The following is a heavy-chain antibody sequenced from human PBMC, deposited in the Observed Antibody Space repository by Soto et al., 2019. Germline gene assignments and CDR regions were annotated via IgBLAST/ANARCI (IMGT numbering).Heavy chain of an antibody. CDR1: IFIFTISA. V-gene: IGHV1-3*01. J-gene: IGHJ6*02. CDR2: INAGNGNT. CDR3: ARVRRRYYYGMDV. Sequence: ASVKFSCLPAIFIFTISALHWVSQAPGQRLEWMGWINAGNGNTKYSKTFQGSVTITRDTSASAAYMELSSLRSEDTAVYYCARVRRRYYYGMDVWGQGTTVTVSS.